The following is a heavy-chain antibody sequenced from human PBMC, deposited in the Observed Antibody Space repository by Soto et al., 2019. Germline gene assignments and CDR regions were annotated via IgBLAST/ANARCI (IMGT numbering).Heavy chain of an antibody. CDR1: GGSISSSSYY. Sequence: SETLSLTCTVSGGSISSSSYYWGWIRQPPGKGLEWIGSIYYSGSTYYNPSLKSRVTISVDTSKNQFSLKLSSVTAADTAVYYCASVKGDDFWSGYYRALYYYYGMDVWGQGTTVTVS. CDR3: ASVKGDDFWSGYYRALYYYYGMDV. D-gene: IGHD3-3*01. V-gene: IGHV4-39*01. J-gene: IGHJ6*02. CDR2: IYYSGST.